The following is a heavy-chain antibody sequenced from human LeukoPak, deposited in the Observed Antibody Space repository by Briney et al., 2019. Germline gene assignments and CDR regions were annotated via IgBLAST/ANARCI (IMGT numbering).Heavy chain of an antibody. CDR1: GFTFSSYA. CDR3: AREVEPAAFDI. CDR2: ISSNGGST. D-gene: IGHD1-14*01. V-gene: IGHV3-64*01. J-gene: IGHJ3*02. Sequence: GGSLRLSCAASGFTFSSYAMSWVRQAPGKGLEYVSAISSNGGSTYYANSVKGRFTISRDNSKNTLYLQMGSLRAEDMAVYYCAREVEPAAFDIWGQGTMVTVSS.